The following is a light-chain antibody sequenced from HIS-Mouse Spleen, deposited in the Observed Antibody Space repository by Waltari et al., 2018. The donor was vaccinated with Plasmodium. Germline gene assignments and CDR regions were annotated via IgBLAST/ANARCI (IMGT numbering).Light chain of an antibody. CDR2: DVS. Sequence: QSALTQPASVSGSPGQSITISCTGTSSDVGGYTYVSWYQQHPGKAPKLIIYDVSNRPSGVSNRFSGSKSGNTASLTISGLQAEDEADYYCSSYTSSSTLNYVFGTGTKVTVL. V-gene: IGLV2-14*03. CDR1: SSDVGGYTY. J-gene: IGLJ1*01. CDR3: SSYTSSSTLNYV.